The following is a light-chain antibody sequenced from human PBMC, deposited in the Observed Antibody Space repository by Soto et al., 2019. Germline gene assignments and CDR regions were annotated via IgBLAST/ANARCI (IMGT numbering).Light chain of an antibody. CDR1: QGISNF. V-gene: IGKV1-9*01. CDR3: QQLNSYPRT. J-gene: IGKJ2*01. Sequence: IQLTQSPSSLSASVGDRVTITCRASQGISNFLAWYQQRPGIAPRLLIYTASTLQTGVPSRFSGSGSGTDFTLTISSLPPEDFATYYCQQLNSYPRTFGQGTKLEIK. CDR2: TAS.